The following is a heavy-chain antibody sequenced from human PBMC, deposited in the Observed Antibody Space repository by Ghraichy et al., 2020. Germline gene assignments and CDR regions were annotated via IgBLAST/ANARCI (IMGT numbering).Heavy chain of an antibody. Sequence: GGSLRLSCAASGFTVSSNYMSWVRQAPGKGLEWVSVIYSGGSTYYADSVKGRFTISRDNSKNTLYLQMNSLRAEDTAVYYCASSDCSGGSCKLFDYWGQGTLVTVSS. J-gene: IGHJ4*02. CDR1: GFTVSSNY. CDR3: ASSDCSGGSCKLFDY. CDR2: IYSGGST. V-gene: IGHV3-53*01. D-gene: IGHD2-15*01.